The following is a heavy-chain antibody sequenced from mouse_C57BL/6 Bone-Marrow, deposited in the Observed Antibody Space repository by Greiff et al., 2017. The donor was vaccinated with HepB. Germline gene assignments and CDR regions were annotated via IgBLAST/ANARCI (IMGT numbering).Heavy chain of an antibody. CDR1: GYTFTSYW. J-gene: IGHJ4*01. Sequence: QVQLQQSGAELVRPGTSVKLSCKASGYTFTSYWMHWVKQRPGQGLEWIGVIDPSDSYTNYNQKFKGKATLTVDTSSSTAYMQLSSLTSEDSAVYYCARGRGVVATDYAMDYWGQGTSVTVSS. D-gene: IGHD1-1*01. CDR2: IDPSDSYT. V-gene: IGHV1-59*01. CDR3: ARGRGVVATDYAMDY.